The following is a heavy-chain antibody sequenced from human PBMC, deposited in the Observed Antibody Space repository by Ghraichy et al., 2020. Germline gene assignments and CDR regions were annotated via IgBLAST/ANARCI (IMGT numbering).Heavy chain of an antibody. Sequence: SETLSLTCTVSGGSISSSSYYWGWIRQPPGKGLEWIGSIYYSGSTYYNPSLKSRVTISVDTSKNQFSLKLSSVTAADTAVYYCARRLVVPAAINWFDPWGQGTLVIISS. CDR2: IYYSGST. CDR1: GGSISSSSYY. V-gene: IGHV4-39*01. CDR3: ARRLVVPAAINWFDP. J-gene: IGHJ5*02. D-gene: IGHD2-2*02.